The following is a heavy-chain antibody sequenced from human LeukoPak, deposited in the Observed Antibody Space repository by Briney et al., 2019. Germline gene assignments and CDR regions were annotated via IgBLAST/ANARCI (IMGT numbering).Heavy chain of an antibody. D-gene: IGHD6-19*01. CDR3: ASGGYSSGWYLDY. Sequence: PSETLSLTCTVSGGSISSSSYYWGWIRQPPGKGREWIGNIYYSGSTNYNPSLKSRVTISVDTSKNQFSLKLSSVTAADTAVYYCASGGYSSGWYLDYWGQGTLVTVSS. CDR2: IYYSGST. V-gene: IGHV4-39*07. CDR1: GGSISSSSYY. J-gene: IGHJ4*02.